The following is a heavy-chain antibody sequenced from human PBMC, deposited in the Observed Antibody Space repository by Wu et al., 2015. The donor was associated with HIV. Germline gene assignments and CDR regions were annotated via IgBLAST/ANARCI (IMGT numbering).Heavy chain of an antibody. D-gene: IGHD2-2*01. V-gene: IGHV1-69*05. Sequence: QVQLVQSGAEVKKPGSSVKVSCKASGGNFRSYAFSWVRQAPGEGLEWMGGIIPIFGTTNYAQKFQGRVTITRNTSISTAYMELSSLRSEDTAVYYCARGVRCSTTSCQSHYSYYMDVVGTKGPRSPSP. CDR3: ARGVRCSTTSCQSHYSYYMDV. CDR2: IIPIFGTT. J-gene: IGHJ6*03. CDR1: GGNFRSYA.